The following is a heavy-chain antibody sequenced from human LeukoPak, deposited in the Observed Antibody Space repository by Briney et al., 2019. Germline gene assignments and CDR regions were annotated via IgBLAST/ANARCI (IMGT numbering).Heavy chain of an antibody. J-gene: IGHJ3*02. Sequence: SETLSLTCAVSGGSISSSNWWSWVRQPPGKGLEWIGEIYHSGSTNYNPSLKSRVTISVDTSKNQFSLKLSSVTAADTAVYYCARDLIYYDSSGYHNDAFDIWGQGTMVTVSS. CDR3: ARDLIYYDSSGYHNDAFDI. D-gene: IGHD3-22*01. CDR1: GGSISSSNW. CDR2: IYHSGST. V-gene: IGHV4-4*02.